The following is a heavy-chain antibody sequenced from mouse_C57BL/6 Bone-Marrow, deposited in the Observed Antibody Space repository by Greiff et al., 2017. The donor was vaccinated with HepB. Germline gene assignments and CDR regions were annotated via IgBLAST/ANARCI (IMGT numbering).Heavy chain of an antibody. Sequence: VQLQQPGAELVKPGASVKVSCKASGYTFTSYWMHWVKQRPGQGLEWIGRIHPSDSDTNYNQKFKGKATLTVDKSSSTAYMQLSSLTSEDSAVYYCAKWAYGYDGPWFAYWGQGTLVTVSA. CDR3: AKWAYGYDGPWFAY. CDR1: GYTFTSYW. V-gene: IGHV1-74*01. CDR2: IHPSDSDT. J-gene: IGHJ3*01. D-gene: IGHD2-2*01.